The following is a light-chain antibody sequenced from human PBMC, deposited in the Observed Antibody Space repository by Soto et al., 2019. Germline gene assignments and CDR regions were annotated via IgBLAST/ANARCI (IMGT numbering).Light chain of an antibody. J-gene: IGLJ2*01. Sequence: QSALAQPASVSGSPGQSITISCTGTSSDVGGYNLVSWYQQYPGKAPKLMLYEGSKRPSGVSNRFSGSKSGNTASLTISGLQAEDEADYYCCSYAGTYTFVVFGGGTKVTVL. CDR1: SSDVGGYNL. CDR3: CSYAGTYTFVV. CDR2: EGS. V-gene: IGLV2-23*03.